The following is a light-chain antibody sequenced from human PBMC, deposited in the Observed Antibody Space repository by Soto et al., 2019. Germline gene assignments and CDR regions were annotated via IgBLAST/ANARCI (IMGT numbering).Light chain of an antibody. V-gene: IGLV2-14*01. J-gene: IGLJ1*01. CDR2: DVN. CDR3: FSKISGFVYG. CDR1: NTDLGVYGY. Sequence: QSALAQPASVSGSFGQSITISCSGPNTDLGVYGYVSWYQHHPGKAPKLLIYDVNNRPSAISDRFSGSKSGDTASLTISGLQAEDEADYFCFSKISGFVYGFGTGTKLTVL.